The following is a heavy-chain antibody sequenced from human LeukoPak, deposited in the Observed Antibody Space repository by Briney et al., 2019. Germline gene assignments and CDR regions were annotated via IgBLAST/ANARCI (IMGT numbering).Heavy chain of an antibody. V-gene: IGHV7-4-1*02. CDR1: GYTFTDHA. CDR3: ARASWYSYPYFDY. Sequence: ASVKVSCKASGYTFTDHAMNWVRQAPGQGLEWMGWINTDTGIPTYAQGFTGRFVFSLDTSVSTAYLQISSPKAEDTAVYYCARASWYSYPYFDYWGQGTLVTVSS. CDR2: INTDTGIP. J-gene: IGHJ4*02. D-gene: IGHD2-15*01.